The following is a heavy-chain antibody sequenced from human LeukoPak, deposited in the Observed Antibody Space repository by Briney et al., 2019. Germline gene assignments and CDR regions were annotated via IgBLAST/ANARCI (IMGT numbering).Heavy chain of an antibody. CDR2: IWYDGSNK. Sequence: GGSLRLSCAASGFTFSSYGMHWVRQAPGQGLEWVAVIWYDGSNKYYADSVKGRFTISRDNSKNTLYLQMNSLRAEDTAVYYCARNMVRGVMRVYGMDVWGQGTTVTVSS. CDR1: GFTFSSYG. J-gene: IGHJ6*02. D-gene: IGHD3-10*01. V-gene: IGHV3-33*01. CDR3: ARNMVRGVMRVYGMDV.